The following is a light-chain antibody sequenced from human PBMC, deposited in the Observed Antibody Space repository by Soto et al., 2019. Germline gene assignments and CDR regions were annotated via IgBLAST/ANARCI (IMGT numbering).Light chain of an antibody. CDR1: SSDVGGYNY. CDR2: XXX. V-gene: IGLV2-14*01. CDR3: SSYTSSSTPYV. Sequence: QSALTQPASVSGSPGQSITISCTGTSSDVGGYNYVSWNQQHPGKAPQPMIYXXXXXXXXXXXXXXXSKSGNTASLTISGXXXXXXXXXXCSSYTSSSTPYVFGTGTKLTVL. J-gene: IGLJ1*01.